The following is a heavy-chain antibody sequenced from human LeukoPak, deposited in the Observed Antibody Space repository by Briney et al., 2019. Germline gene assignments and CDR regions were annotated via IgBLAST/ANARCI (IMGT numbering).Heavy chain of an antibody. CDR1: GGSISSYY. D-gene: IGHD3-10*01. CDR3: ARDITMVGWFDP. CDR2: IYYSGST. J-gene: IGHJ5*02. Sequence: SETLSLTCTVSGGSISSYYWSWIRQPPGKGLEWIGYIYYSGSTNYNPSLKSRVTISVDTSKNQFSLKLSSVTAADTAVYYCARDITMVGWFDPWGQGTLVTVSS. V-gene: IGHV4-59*01.